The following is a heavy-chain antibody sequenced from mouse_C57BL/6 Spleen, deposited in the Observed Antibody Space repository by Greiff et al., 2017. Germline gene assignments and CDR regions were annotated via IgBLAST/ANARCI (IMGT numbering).Heavy chain of an antibody. CDR2: IYPGDGDT. CDR1: GYAFSGSW. J-gene: IGHJ4*01. CDR3: ARGDYDTFYYAMDY. D-gene: IGHD2-4*01. V-gene: IGHV1-82*01. Sequence: VQLQQSGPELVKPGASVKISCKASGYAFSGSWMNWVKQRPGQGLEWIGRIYPGDGDTNYNGKFKGKATLTADKSSSTAYMQLSSLTSEDSAVSFCARGDYDTFYYAMDYWGQGTSVTVSS.